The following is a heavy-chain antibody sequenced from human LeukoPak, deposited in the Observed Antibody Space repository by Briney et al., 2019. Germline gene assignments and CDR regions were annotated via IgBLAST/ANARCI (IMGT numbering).Heavy chain of an antibody. Sequence: PSETLSLTCTVSGGSISTTNYYWGWIRQPPGKGLEWIGSIYYSGGTYYNPSLKSRVTISVDTSKNQFSLKLSSVTAADTAVYYCARLITGGSQFDYWGQGTLVTVSS. CDR1: GGSISTTNYY. V-gene: IGHV4-39*01. D-gene: IGHD1-26*01. CDR2: IYYSGGT. J-gene: IGHJ4*02. CDR3: ARLITGGSQFDY.